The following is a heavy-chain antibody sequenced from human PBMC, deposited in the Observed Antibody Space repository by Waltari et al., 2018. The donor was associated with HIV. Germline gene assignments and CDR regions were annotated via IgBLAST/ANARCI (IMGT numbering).Heavy chain of an antibody. Sequence: QVQLVQSGAEVKKPGASVKVSCKVSGYTLTELSMHWVRQAPGKGLEWMGGFDPEDGETIYAQKFPGRVTMTEDTSTATAYMGLSSLRSDDTAVYYCATDLRLVVPASAFDPLGQGTLVTVSS. J-gene: IGHJ5*02. CDR2: FDPEDGET. D-gene: IGHD2-2*01. CDR1: GYTLTELS. V-gene: IGHV1-24*01. CDR3: ATDLRLVVPASAFDP.